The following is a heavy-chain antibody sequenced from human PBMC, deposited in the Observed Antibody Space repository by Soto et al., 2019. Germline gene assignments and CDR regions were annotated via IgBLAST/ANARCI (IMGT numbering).Heavy chain of an antibody. CDR1: GFTFNDYA. Sequence: EVQLVESGGVLVRPGRSLRLSCAASGFTFNDYAIHWVRQAPEKGLEWVSSISWNSGNIVYADSVKGRFTISRDNAKKSLYLQLNRLRAEDTALYYCVKGRTTSVFKNSLHCGQGTLVTVSS. CDR3: VKGRTTSVFKNSLH. D-gene: IGHD1-7*01. J-gene: IGHJ4*02. CDR2: ISWNSGNI. V-gene: IGHV3-9*01.